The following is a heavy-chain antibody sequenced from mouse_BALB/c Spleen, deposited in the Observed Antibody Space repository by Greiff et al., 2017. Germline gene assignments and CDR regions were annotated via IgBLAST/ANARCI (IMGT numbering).Heavy chain of an antibody. J-gene: IGHJ4*01. V-gene: IGHV1-5*01. CDR3: ARRSGYYYGSSYVGGAMDY. D-gene: IGHD1-1*01. CDR1: GYTFTSYW. CDR2: IYPGNSDT. Sequence: EVQLQQSGTVLARPGASVKMSCKASGYTFTSYWMHWVKQRPGQGLEWIGAIYPGNSDTSYNQKFKGKAKLTAVTSTSTAYMELSSLTNEDSAVYYCARRSGYYYGSSYVGGAMDYWGQGTSVTVSS.